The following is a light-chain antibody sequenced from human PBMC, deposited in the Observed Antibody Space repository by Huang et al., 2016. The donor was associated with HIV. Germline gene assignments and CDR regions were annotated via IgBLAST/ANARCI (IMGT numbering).Light chain of an antibody. Sequence: ELVLTQSPATLSLSPVERATLSCRASQSVSSYLAWYQQNPSQAPRLLIDDASNRATGIPARFSGSGSGTDFTLTISSLEPEDFAVYYCQQRSNWPRMYTFGQGTKLEIK. CDR2: DAS. V-gene: IGKV3-11*01. CDR3: QQRSNWPRMYT. J-gene: IGKJ2*01. CDR1: QSVSSY.